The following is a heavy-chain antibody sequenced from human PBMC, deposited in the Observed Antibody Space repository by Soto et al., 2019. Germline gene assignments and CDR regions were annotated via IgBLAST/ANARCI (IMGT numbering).Heavy chain of an antibody. D-gene: IGHD3-22*01. V-gene: IGHV3-30*18. J-gene: IGHJ6*02. CDR1: GFTFSSYG. CDR2: ISYDGSNK. CDR3: AKVYDSSGYYAYYYYYYGMDV. Sequence: SLRLSCAASGFTFSSYGMHWVRQAPGKGLEWVAVISYDGSNKYYADSVKGRFTISRDNSKNTLYLQMNSLRAEDTAVYYCAKVYDSSGYYAYYYYYYGMDVWGQGTTVTVSS.